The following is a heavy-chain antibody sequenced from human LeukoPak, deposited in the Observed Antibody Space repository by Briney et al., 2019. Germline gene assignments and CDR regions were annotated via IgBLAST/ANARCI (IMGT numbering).Heavy chain of an antibody. CDR3: ARDLSERYSIDY. D-gene: IGHD1-20*01. V-gene: IGHV3-30-3*01. J-gene: IGHJ4*02. CDR2: ISYDGGNK. CDR1: GFTFSSYA. Sequence: GGSLRLSCAASGFTFSSYAIHWVRQAPGKGLEWVAFISYDGGNKRYAESVKGRITISRDNSRKTLYLQMHSLGPEDTAIYYCARDLSERYSIDYWGQGTLVTVSS.